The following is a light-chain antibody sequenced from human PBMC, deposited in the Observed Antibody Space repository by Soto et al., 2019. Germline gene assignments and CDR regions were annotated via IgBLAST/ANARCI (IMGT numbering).Light chain of an antibody. CDR3: QQYVTSPWT. V-gene: IGKV3-20*01. CDR1: QSVSSNY. J-gene: IGKJ1*01. Sequence: ENVLTQSPGTLSLSPGERATLSCRASQSVSSNYLAWYQQKPGQAPRLLIYGASSRATGIPDGFSGGGSGTEFTLTISRVEPEDFAVYYCQQYVTSPWTFGQGTKVEIK. CDR2: GAS.